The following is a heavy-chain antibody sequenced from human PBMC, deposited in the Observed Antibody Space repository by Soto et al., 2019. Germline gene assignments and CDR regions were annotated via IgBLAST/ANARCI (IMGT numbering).Heavy chain of an antibody. V-gene: IGHV3-30-3*01. CDR1: GFTFGTYA. Sequence: SLRLSCVASGFTFGTYAIHWVRLAPGKGLQWVALISYEGSNTYYADSVKGRFTVSRDNSKNTLYLQMNSLRPEDTGVYYCARVTPGNNLYCFYGLDVWGQGTSVTVSS. CDR3: ARVTPGNNLYCFYGLDV. D-gene: IGHD1-1*01. J-gene: IGHJ6*02. CDR2: ISYEGSNT.